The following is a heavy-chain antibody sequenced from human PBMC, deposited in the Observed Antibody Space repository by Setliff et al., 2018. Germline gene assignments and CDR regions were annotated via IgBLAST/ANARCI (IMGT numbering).Heavy chain of an antibody. J-gene: IGHJ4*02. CDR1: GGSISSYY. D-gene: IGHD1-26*01. CDR3: ARVKVVGADFDY. CDR2: IYYSGST. V-gene: IGHV4-59*01. Sequence: SETLSLTCTVSGGSISSYYWSWIRQPPGKGLEWIGYIYYSGSTNYNPSLKSRVTISVDTSKNQFSLKLSSVTAADTAVYYCARVKVVGADFDYWGQGTLVTVSS.